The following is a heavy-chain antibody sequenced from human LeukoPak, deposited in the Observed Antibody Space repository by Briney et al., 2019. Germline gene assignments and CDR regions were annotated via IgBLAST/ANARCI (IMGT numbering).Heavy chain of an antibody. D-gene: IGHD3-10*01. Sequence: GGSLTLSCAASAFTVYSNYMSWVRQAPAKGLEWVSVIYSGGSTYYADSVKDRFTISRDNSKNPLYLQMNSLRAEDTAVYYCAKGLNGYGSGSYSHLDAFDIWGQGTLVTVSS. CDR2: IYSGGST. J-gene: IGHJ3*02. CDR3: AKGLNGYGSGSYSHLDAFDI. V-gene: IGHV3-66*01. CDR1: AFTVYSNY.